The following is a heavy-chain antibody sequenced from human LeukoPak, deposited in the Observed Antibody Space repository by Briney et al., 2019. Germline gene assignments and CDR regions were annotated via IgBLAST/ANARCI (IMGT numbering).Heavy chain of an antibody. Sequence: GSLRLSCAASGFIFSSSAMNWVRQAPGKGLEWVSTISDNGGNTYYPDSVKGRFTTSRDNSKNTLYLQMNSLRAEDTAVYYCAKSAYYDLWGQGTLVTVSS. V-gene: IGHV3-23*01. D-gene: IGHD3-22*01. J-gene: IGHJ4*02. CDR1: GFIFSSSA. CDR2: ISDNGGNT. CDR3: AKSAYYDL.